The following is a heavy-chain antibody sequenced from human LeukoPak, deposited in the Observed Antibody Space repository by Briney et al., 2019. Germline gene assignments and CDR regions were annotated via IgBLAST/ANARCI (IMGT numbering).Heavy chain of an antibody. CDR1: GYTFTSYG. CDR3: ARANNDFWSGYPIDY. V-gene: IGHV1-18*01. D-gene: IGHD3-3*01. J-gene: IGHJ4*02. Sequence: ASVKVSCKASGYTFTSYGISWVRQAPGQGLEWMGWISAYNGNTNYAQKLQGRVTMTTDTSTSTAYMELRSLRSDDTAVYYCARANNDFWSGYPIDYWGQATLVTVSS. CDR2: ISAYNGNT.